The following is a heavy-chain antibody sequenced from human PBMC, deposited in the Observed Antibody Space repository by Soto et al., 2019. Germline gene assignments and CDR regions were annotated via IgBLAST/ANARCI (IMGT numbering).Heavy chain of an antibody. D-gene: IGHD5-18*01. V-gene: IGHV3-74*01. CDR2: INSDGSST. J-gene: IGHJ4*02. Sequence: GGSLRLSCAASGFTFSSYWMHWVRQAPGKGLVWVSHINSDGSSTSYADSVKGRFTISRDNAKNTLYLQMNSLRAEDTAVYYCAKTLRRGYSYGDFDYWGQGTLVTVSP. CDR1: GFTFSSYW. CDR3: AKTLRRGYSYGDFDY.